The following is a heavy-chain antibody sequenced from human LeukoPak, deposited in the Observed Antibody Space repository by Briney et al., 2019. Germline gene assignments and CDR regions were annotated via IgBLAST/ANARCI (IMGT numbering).Heavy chain of an antibody. Sequence: GGSLRLSCAASGFTFSSYAMTWVRQAPGKGLEWVSAISGSGGSTYYADSVKGRFTISRDNAKNSLDLQMNSLRDEDTAVYYCARARASGRSGFDYWGQGTLVTVSS. D-gene: IGHD2-15*01. CDR1: GFTFSSYA. CDR2: ISGSGGST. J-gene: IGHJ4*02. CDR3: ARARASGRSGFDY. V-gene: IGHV3-23*01.